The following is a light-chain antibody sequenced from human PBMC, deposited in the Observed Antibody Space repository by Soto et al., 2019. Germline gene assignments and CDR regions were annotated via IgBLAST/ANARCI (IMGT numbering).Light chain of an antibody. CDR2: DAS. CDR3: QQRSNWPPIT. V-gene: IGKV3-11*01. CDR1: QSVSSY. J-gene: IGKJ5*01. Sequence: EIVLTRSRTTLSLSPGHRATLSYRASQSVSSYLAWYQQKPGQAPRLLXYDASNRATGIPARFSGSGSGTDLTLTISSLETEDFAVYYCQQRSNWPPITFGQGTRLEIK.